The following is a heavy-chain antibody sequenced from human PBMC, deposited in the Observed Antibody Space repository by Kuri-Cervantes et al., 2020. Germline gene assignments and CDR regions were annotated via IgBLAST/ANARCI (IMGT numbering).Heavy chain of an antibody. CDR1: GGSVSSGSYY. Sequence: SETLSLTCTVSGGSVSSGSYYWSWIRQPPGKGLEWIGYIYYSGGTNYNPSLKSRVTISVDTSKNQFSLKLSSVTAADTAVYYCARGDSSAFFDYWGQGTLVTVSS. J-gene: IGHJ4*02. CDR3: ARGDSSAFFDY. D-gene: IGHD3-10*01. CDR2: IYYSGGT. V-gene: IGHV4-61*01.